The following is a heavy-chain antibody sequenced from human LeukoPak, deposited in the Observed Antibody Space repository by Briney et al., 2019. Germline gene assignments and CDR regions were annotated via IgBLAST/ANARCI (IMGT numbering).Heavy chain of an antibody. CDR3: AKDPLPEDSSGYYYVR. Sequence: GGSLRLSCAASGFTFRNHGMHWVRQAPGKGLEWVAAISFDGTNKYYADSVKGRFTISRDNSKNTLFLQMNSLRAEDTAVYYCAKDPLPEDSSGYYYVRWGQGTQVTASS. CDR2: ISFDGTNK. V-gene: IGHV3-30*18. CDR1: GFTFRNHG. J-gene: IGHJ4*02. D-gene: IGHD3-22*01.